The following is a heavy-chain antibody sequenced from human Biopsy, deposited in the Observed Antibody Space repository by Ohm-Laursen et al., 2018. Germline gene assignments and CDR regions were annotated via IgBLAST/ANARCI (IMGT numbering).Heavy chain of an antibody. CDR3: ARTDDFNFDFDY. CDR1: GYTFTNYY. J-gene: IGHJ4*02. D-gene: IGHD5-24*01. CDR2: INPSGGDT. V-gene: IGHV1-46*01. Sequence: GASVKVSCKASGYTFTNYYMHWVRQAPGQGLEWMGIINPSGGDTTYAQNFQGRLIMTRDTSTSTVYMEPSSLTSEDTAVYSCARTDDFNFDFDYWGQGTLVTVSS.